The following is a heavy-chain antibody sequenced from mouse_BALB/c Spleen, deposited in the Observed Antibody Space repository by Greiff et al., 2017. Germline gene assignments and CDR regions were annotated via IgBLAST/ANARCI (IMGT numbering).Heavy chain of an antibody. Sequence: EVKLMESGPGLVKPSQSLSLTCSVTGYSITSGYYWTWIRQFPGNKLEWMGYISYDGSNNYNPSLKNRISITRDTSKNQFFLKLNSVTTEDTATYYCARDRGYYGDYYAMDYWGQGTSVTVSS. J-gene: IGHJ4*01. D-gene: IGHD1-1*01. V-gene: IGHV3-6*02. CDR1: GYSITSGYY. CDR3: ARDRGYYGDYYAMDY. CDR2: ISYDGSN.